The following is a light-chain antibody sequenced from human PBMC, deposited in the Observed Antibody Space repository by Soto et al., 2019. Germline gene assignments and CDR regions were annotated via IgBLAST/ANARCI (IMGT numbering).Light chain of an antibody. CDR1: QSVNSRN. V-gene: IGKV3-20*01. CDR3: QHYDNSPLT. CDR2: GAS. J-gene: IGKJ4*01. Sequence: EVVLTQSPGTLSLSLGERAILSCRASQSVNSRNLAWYQQKYGQAPRLLIFGASSRATGIPDRFSGSGSGTDFTLIINRLEAEDFAVYYCQHYDNSPLTFGGGTKVEI.